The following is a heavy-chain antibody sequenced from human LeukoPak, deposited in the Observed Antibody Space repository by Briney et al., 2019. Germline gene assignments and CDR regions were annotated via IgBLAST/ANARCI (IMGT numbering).Heavy chain of an antibody. V-gene: IGHV3-48*03. CDR1: GSTFSSYE. J-gene: IGHJ3*02. D-gene: IGHD2-8*01. Sequence: QPGGSLRLSCAASGSTFSSYEMNWVRQAPGKGLEWVSYISSSGSTIYYADSVKGRFTISRDNAKNSLYLQMNSLRAEDTAVYYCARLGYCTNGVCYTHAFDIWGQGTMVTVSS. CDR3: ARLGYCTNGVCYTHAFDI. CDR2: ISSSGSTI.